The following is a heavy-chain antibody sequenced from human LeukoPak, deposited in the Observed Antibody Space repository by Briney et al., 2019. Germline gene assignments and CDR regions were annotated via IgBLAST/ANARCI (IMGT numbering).Heavy chain of an antibody. CDR2: INWNGGST. D-gene: IGHD3-9*01. J-gene: IGHJ4*02. CDR1: GFTFDDYG. CDR3: ARWGIYDILTGYPGIDY. V-gene: IGHV3-20*04. Sequence: PGGSLRLSCAASGFTFDDYGMSWVRQAPGKWLEWVSGINWNGGSTGYADSVKGRFTISRDNAKNSLYLQMNSLRAEDTALYYCARWGIYDILTGYPGIDYWGQGTLVTVSS.